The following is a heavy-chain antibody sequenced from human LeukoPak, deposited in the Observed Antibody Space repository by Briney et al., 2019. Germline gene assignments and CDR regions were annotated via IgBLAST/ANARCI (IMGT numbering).Heavy chain of an antibody. V-gene: IGHV3-64*01. Sequence: PGGSLRLSCAASGFTFSGYAMHWVRQAPGKGMEYVSAISNDGGSRYYANSVKGRFTISRDNSRNTLDLQMGSLRAEDMAVYYCATLMGGKYPVNRYYMDVWGKGTTVTVSS. J-gene: IGHJ6*03. CDR2: ISNDGGSR. D-gene: IGHD4-23*01. CDR3: ATLMGGKYPVNRYYMDV. CDR1: GFTFSGYA.